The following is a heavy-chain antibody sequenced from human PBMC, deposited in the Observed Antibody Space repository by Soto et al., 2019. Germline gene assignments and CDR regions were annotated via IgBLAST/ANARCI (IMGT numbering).Heavy chain of an antibody. J-gene: IGHJ4*02. CDR1: GYTLTELS. Sequence: ASVKVSCKVSGYTLTELSMHWVRQAPGKGLEWMGGFDPEDGETIYAQKFQGRVTMTEDTSTDTAYMELSSLRSEDTAVYYCATDLKHADTAMVAYWGQGTLVTVSS. CDR2: FDPEDGET. V-gene: IGHV1-24*01. CDR3: ATDLKHADTAMVAY. D-gene: IGHD5-18*01.